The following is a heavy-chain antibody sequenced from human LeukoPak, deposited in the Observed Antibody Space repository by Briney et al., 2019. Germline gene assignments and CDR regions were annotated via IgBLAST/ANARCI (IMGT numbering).Heavy chain of an antibody. V-gene: IGHV3-21*01. CDR3: AIRWDVLRFLDPGP. D-gene: IGHD3-3*01. CDR1: GFTFSSYS. Sequence: GRSLRLSCAASGFTFSSYSMNWVRQAPGKGLEWVSSISSSSSYIYYADSVKGRFTISRDNAKNSLYLQMNSLRAEDTAVYYCAIRWDVLRFLDPGPWGQGTLVTVSS. CDR2: ISSSSSYI. J-gene: IGHJ5*02.